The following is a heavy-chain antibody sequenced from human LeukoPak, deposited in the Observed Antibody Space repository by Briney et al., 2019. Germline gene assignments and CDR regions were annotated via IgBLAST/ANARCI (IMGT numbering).Heavy chain of an antibody. CDR1: GFTFDDYT. CDR2: ISWDGGST. Sequence: PGGSLRLSCAASGFTFDDYTMHWVRQAPGKGLEWVSLISWDGGSTYYADSVKGRFTISRDNSKNSLYLQMNSLRTEDTALYYCAKDGAVRSDKRGYFDYWGQGTLVTVSS. D-gene: IGHD3-3*01. J-gene: IGHJ4*02. CDR3: AKDGAVRSDKRGYFDY. V-gene: IGHV3-43*01.